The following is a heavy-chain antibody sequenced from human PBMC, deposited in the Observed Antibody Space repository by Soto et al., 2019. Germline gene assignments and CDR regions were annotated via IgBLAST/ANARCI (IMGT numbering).Heavy chain of an antibody. V-gene: IGHV3-74*01. Sequence: GGSLRLSCAASGFTFSTYWMHWVRQLPGKGLVWVSGIKGSGSSIGHADSVKGRFTISRDNSKNTLYLQMNSLRAEDTAVYYCAKDIAVAGYNWFDPWGQGTLVTVSS. J-gene: IGHJ5*02. CDR2: IKGSGSSI. D-gene: IGHD6-19*01. CDR3: AKDIAVAGYNWFDP. CDR1: GFTFSTYW.